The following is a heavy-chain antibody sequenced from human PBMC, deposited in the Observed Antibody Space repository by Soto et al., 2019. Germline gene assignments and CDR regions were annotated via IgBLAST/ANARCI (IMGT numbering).Heavy chain of an antibody. CDR3: ARGGGPFDY. Sequence: QVQLVQSGAEVKKPGSSVKVSCKASGGTFSRYAISWVRQAPGQGLEWMGGIIPIFGTAHYAQKCQGRVTITADEATSTAYMELSSLRYEDTAVEYCARGGGPFDYWGQGTLVTGSS. D-gene: IGHD3-16*01. J-gene: IGHJ4*02. CDR2: IIPIFGTA. V-gene: IGHV1-69*12. CDR1: GGTFSRYA.